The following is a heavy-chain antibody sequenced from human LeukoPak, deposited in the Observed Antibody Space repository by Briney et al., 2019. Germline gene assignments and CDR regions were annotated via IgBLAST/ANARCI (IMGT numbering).Heavy chain of an antibody. V-gene: IGHV3-23*01. J-gene: IGHJ5*02. Sequence: PGGSLRLSCAASVFTFSSYAMSWVRQAPGKGLEWVSAISGSGGSTYYADSVKGRFTISRDNSKNTLYLQMNSLRVEGTDIYYCAKAPNGAYGGNWFDPWGQGTLLTVSS. CDR2: ISGSGGST. D-gene: IGHD4-17*01. CDR1: VFTFSSYA. CDR3: AKAPNGAYGGNWFDP.